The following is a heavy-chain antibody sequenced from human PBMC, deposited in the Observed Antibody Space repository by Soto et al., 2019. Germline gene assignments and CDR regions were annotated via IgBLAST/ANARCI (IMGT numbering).Heavy chain of an antibody. CDR1: GGSISSYY. Sequence: PSETLSLTCTVSGGSISSYYWSWIRQPPGKGLEWIGFISYSGSTSYNPSLKSRVTISVDTSKNQFSLKLTSVSAADTAVYYCGRYSGTYYVYWGQGTLVTSPQ. V-gene: IGHV4-59*01. D-gene: IGHD1-26*01. CDR3: GRYSGTYYVY. CDR2: ISYSGST. J-gene: IGHJ4*02.